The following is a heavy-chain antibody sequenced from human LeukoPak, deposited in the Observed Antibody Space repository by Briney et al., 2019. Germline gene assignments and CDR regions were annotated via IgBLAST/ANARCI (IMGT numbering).Heavy chain of an antibody. CDR1: GFTFSSYS. J-gene: IGHJ6*03. CDR2: ISSSSSYI. D-gene: IGHD1-26*01. V-gene: IGHV3-21*01. CDR3: ARARVGATTLYYYMDV. Sequence: GGSLRLSCAASGFTFSSYSMNWVRQAPGKGVEWVSSISSSSSYIYYADSVKGRFTISRDNAKNSLYLQMNSLRAEDTAVYYCARARVGATTLYYYMDVWGKGTTVTVSS.